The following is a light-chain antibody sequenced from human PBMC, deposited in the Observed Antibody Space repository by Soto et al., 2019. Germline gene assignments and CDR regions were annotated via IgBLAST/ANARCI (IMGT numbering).Light chain of an antibody. J-gene: IGKJ1*01. Sequence: IVLTQSPGTLSLSPGERTTLSCRASQSISRYLAWYQQKPGQGPRLLIYGASSRATSTPDRFSGSGSGTDFTLTINRLEPEDFALYYCQQYGSSPPTFGQGTKVEIK. CDR1: QSISRY. CDR2: GAS. V-gene: IGKV3-20*01. CDR3: QQYGSSPPT.